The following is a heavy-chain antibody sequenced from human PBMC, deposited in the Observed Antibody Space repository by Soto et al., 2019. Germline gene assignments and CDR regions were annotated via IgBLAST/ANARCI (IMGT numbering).Heavy chain of an antibody. J-gene: IGHJ5*02. CDR2: IYYSGST. V-gene: IGHV4-31*03. Sequence: KPSETLSLTCTVSGGSISSGNYYWSWIRQHPGKGLEWIGYIYYSGSTYYNPSLKSRVSMSVDTSKNHFSLQLTSVTAADTAVYYCARVGVCSSANCYTGPFDPWGQGTLVTVSS. CDR3: ARVGVCSSANCYTGPFDP. CDR1: GGSISSGNYY. D-gene: IGHD2-2*02.